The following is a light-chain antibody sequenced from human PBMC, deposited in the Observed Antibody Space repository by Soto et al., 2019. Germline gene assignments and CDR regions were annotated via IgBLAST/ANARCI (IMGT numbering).Light chain of an antibody. CDR3: CSYAGSPRYV. Sequence: QSVLTQPASVSGSPGQWITISCTGTSSDVGSYNLVSWYQQHPGKAPKLMIYEVSKRPSGVSNRFSGSKSGNTASLTISGLQAEDEADYYCCSYAGSPRYVFGTGTKVTVL. CDR1: SSDVGSYNL. V-gene: IGLV2-23*02. J-gene: IGLJ1*01. CDR2: EVS.